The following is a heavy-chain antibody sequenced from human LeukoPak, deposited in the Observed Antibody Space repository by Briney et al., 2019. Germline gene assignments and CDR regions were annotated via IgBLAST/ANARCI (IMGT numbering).Heavy chain of an antibody. J-gene: IGHJ4*02. CDR3: AKGGFYYGSGSYYRGYFDY. Sequence: GGSLRLSCAASGFTFDDYAMHWVRQAPGKGLEWVSGISWNSGSIGYADSVKGRFTISRDNAKNSLYLQMNSLRVEDTALYYCAKGGFYYGSGSYYRGYFDYWGQGTLVTVSS. D-gene: IGHD3-10*01. V-gene: IGHV3-9*01. CDR1: GFTFDDYA. CDR2: ISWNSGSI.